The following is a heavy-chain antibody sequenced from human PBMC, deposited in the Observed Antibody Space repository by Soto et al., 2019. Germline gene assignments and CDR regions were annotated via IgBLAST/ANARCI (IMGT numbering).Heavy chain of an antibody. CDR3: ARIAEGELSLDV. D-gene: IGHD3-16*02. J-gene: IGHJ6*02. CDR1: GGSISSYY. V-gene: IGHV4-59*01. CDR2: FYYSGST. Sequence: SETLSLTCTVSGGSISSYYWSWIRQPPGKGLEWIGYFYYSGSTNYNPSLKSRVTISVDTSKNQFSLKLSSVTAADTAVYYCARIAEGELSLDVWGQGTTVTVSS.